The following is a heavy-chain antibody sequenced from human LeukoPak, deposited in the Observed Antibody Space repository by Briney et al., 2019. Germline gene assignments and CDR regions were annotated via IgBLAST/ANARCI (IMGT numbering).Heavy chain of an antibody. J-gene: IGHJ4*02. D-gene: IGHD3-9*01. CDR1: GGSISSSAYY. V-gene: IGHV4-61*02. CDR2: IYTSGST. CDR3: ARGGYYDILTGEYRGYFDY. Sequence: SETLSLTCTVSGGSISSSAYYWSWIRQPAGKGLEWIGRIYTSGSTNYNPSLKSRVTMSVDTSKNQFSLKLSSVTAADTAVYYCARGGYYDILTGEYRGYFDYWGQGTLVTVSS.